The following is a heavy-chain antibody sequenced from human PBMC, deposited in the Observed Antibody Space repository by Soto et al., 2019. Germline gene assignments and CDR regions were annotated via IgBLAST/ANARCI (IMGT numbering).Heavy chain of an antibody. CDR1: GFTFSSYG. V-gene: IGHV3-33*01. CDR2: IWYDGSNK. CDR3: ARDSSPYYDFWSGPSRYYYYYGMDV. D-gene: IGHD3-3*01. Sequence: GGSLRLSCAASGFTFSSYGMHWVRQAPGKXLEWVAVIWYDGSNKYYADSVKGRFTISRDNSKNTLYLQMNSLRAEDTAVYYCARDSSPYYDFWSGPSRYYYYYGMDVWGQGTTVTVSS. J-gene: IGHJ6*02.